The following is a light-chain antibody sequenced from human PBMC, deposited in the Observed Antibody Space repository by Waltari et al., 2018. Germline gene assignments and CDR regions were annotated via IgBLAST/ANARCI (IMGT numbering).Light chain of an antibody. V-gene: IGKV1-39*01. CDR1: QSIDKF. CDR2: AAS. Sequence: DIQMTQSPSSLSASVGDRVTITCRPSQSIDKFLNWYQKKPGKAPALLIYAASTLQTGVPSRFSGSGSGTDFTLTITSLHPEDFATYYCQESYKTPPTFGGGTKVEIK. CDR3: QESYKTPPT. J-gene: IGKJ4*01.